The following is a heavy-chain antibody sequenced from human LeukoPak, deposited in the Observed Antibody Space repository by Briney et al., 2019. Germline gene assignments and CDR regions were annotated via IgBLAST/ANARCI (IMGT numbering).Heavy chain of an antibody. D-gene: IGHD6-6*01. V-gene: IGHV5-51*01. CDR1: GYTFSRYW. J-gene: IGHJ4*02. Sequence: GESLKISCKASGYTFSRYWIGWVRQMPGKGLEWMGIIYPGASDTRHSPSFQGQVTISADKSISTAYLQWSSLKASDTAMYYCARQLSPEQLVVDYWGQGTLVTVSS. CDR3: ARQLSPEQLVVDY. CDR2: IYPGASDT.